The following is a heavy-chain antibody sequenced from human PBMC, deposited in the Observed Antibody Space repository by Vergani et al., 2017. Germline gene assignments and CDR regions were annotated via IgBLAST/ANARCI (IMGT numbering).Heavy chain of an antibody. CDR2: IYYSGST. J-gene: IGHJ6*02. V-gene: IGHV4-59*01. CDR3: ARATGYSSSWFQFLYYYYGMDV. CDR1: GGSISSYY. Sequence: QVQLQESGPGLVKPSETLSLTCTASGGSISSYYWSWIRQPPGKGLEWIGYIYYSGSTNYNPSLKSRVTISVDTSKNQFSLKLSSVTAADTAVYYCARATGYSSSWFQFLYYYYGMDVWGQGTTVTVSS. D-gene: IGHD6-13*01.